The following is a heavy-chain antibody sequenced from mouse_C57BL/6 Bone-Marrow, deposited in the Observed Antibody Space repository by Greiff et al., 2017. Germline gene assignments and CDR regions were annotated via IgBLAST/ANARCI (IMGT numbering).Heavy chain of an antibody. J-gene: IGHJ2*01. CDR2: IHPSDSGT. V-gene: IGHV1-74*01. CDR3: AINHFITTVPSFDY. CDR1: GYTFTSYW. Sequence: VKLQQPGAELVKPGASVKVSCKASGYTFTSYWMHWVKQRPGQGLEWIGRIHPSDSGTNYNQKFKGKATLTVDKSSSTAYMQLSSLTSEDSAVYYCAINHFITTVPSFDYWGQGTTLTVSS. D-gene: IGHD1-2*01.